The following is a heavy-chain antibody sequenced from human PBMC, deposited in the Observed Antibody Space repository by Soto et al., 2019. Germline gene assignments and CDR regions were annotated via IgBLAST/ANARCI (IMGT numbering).Heavy chain of an antibody. D-gene: IGHD3-10*01. V-gene: IGHV4-38-2*01. CDR2: IYHSGST. J-gene: IGHJ5*02. CDR3: ARSTMVRGVIHWFDP. Sequence: LSLTCAVSGYSISSVYYWGWIRQPPGKGLEWIGSIYHSGSTYYNPSLKSRVTISVDTSKNQFSLKLSSVTAADTAVYYCARSTMVRGVIHWFDPWGQGTLVTVSS. CDR1: GYSISSVYY.